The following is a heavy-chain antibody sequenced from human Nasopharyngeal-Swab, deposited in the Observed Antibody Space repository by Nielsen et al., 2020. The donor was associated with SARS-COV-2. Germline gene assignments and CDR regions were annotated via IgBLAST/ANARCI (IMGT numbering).Heavy chain of an antibody. CDR3: ARDTRSSWYYYYGMDV. D-gene: IGHD6-13*01. Sequence: ASVKDACKASGDTFTSYAMNWVRQAPGQGLEWMGWINTNTGNPTYAQGFTGRFVFSLDTSVSTAYLQISSLKAEDTAVYYCARDTRSSWYYYYGMDVWGQGTTVTVSS. J-gene: IGHJ6*02. V-gene: IGHV7-4-1*02. CDR2: INTNTGNP. CDR1: GDTFTSYA.